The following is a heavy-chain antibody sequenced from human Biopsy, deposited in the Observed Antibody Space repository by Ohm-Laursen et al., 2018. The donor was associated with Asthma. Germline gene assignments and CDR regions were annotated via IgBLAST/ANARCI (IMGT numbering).Heavy chain of an antibody. CDR3: ARGYSGTDRIVYYYSGMEV. CDR2: LIPVLGTA. Sequence: SVKVSCKASGGMFGNYAISRVRQAPRQGLEWMGGLIPVLGTADYAPMFEGRVTITADESTSTAYLELTSLRFEDTAVYYCARGYSGTDRIVYYYSGMEVWGQGTTVTVSS. V-gene: IGHV1-69*13. D-gene: IGHD5-12*01. CDR1: GGMFGNYA. J-gene: IGHJ6*02.